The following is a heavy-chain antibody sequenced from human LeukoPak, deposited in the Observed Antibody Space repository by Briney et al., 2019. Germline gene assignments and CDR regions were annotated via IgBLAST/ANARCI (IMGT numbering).Heavy chain of an antibody. D-gene: IGHD6-6*01. CDR2: IYPGDSDT. V-gene: IGHV5-51*01. Sequence: GESLKISCKASGYRFANYWIGWVRQMPGKGLEWMGIIYPGDSDTKYSPSFQGQVTISADKSTSTAYLQWSSLKASDTAMYYCARRCSSSCFDSWGQGTLVTVSS. CDR3: ARRCSSSCFDS. J-gene: IGHJ4*02. CDR1: GYRFANYW.